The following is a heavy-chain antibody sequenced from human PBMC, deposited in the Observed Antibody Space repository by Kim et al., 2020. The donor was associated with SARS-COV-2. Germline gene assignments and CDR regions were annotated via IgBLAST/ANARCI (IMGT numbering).Heavy chain of an antibody. D-gene: IGHD6-6*01. J-gene: IGHJ5*02. CDR1: GGSFSGYY. CDR3: ARGRYSSSSRFGP. CDR2: INHSGST. V-gene: IGHV4-34*01. Sequence: SETLSLTCAVYGGSFSGYYWSWIRQPPGQGLEWNGEINHSGSTNYNPSLKSRVTISVDTSKNQFSLRLSSVTAAGTAVYYCARGRYSSSSRFGPWGQGTLVTVSS.